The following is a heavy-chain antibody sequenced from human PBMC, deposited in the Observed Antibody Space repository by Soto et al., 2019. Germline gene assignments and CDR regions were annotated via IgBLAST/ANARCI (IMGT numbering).Heavy chain of an antibody. CDR2: IGVSSDA. Sequence: EVQLLESGGGLVQPGESLRLSCAASGFTFSSYAMSWARQAPWKGLEWVSSIGVSSDAYYADSVKGRFTISRDNSRNTLYLQMNSLRAEDTALYYCAKNYFFDSWGQGTLVTVSS. CDR1: GFTFSSYA. V-gene: IGHV3-23*01. CDR3: AKNYFFDS. J-gene: IGHJ4*02.